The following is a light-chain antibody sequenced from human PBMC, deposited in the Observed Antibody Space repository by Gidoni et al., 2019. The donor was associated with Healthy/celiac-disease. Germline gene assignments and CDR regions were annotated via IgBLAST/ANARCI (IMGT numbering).Light chain of an antibody. V-gene: IGKV3-20*01. Sequence: ESVLTQSPGTLSLSQGERATLSCRASQSVSSSYLAWYQQKPGQAPRLLIYGASSRATGIPDRFSGSVSGTDFTLTISRLEPEDFAVYYCQPYGSSSWTFGQGTKVEIK. CDR3: QPYGSSSWT. J-gene: IGKJ1*01. CDR2: GAS. CDR1: QSVSSSY.